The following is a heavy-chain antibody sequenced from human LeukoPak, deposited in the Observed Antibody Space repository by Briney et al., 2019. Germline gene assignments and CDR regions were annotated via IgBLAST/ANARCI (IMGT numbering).Heavy chain of an antibody. J-gene: IGHJ4*02. D-gene: IGHD1-26*01. V-gene: IGHV4-34*01. CDR3: ASSRPGPRSGSYPR. Sequence: PSETLSLTCAVYGGSFSGYYWSWIRQPPGKGLEWIGEINHSGCTNYNPSLKSRVTISVDTSKNQFSLKLSSVTAADTAVYYCASSRPGPRSGSYPRWGQGTLVTVSS. CDR2: INHSGCT. CDR1: GGSFSGYY.